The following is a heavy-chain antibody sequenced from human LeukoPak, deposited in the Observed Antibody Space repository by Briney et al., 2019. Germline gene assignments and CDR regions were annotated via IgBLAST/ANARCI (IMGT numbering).Heavy chain of an antibody. V-gene: IGHV1-24*01. D-gene: IGHD3-3*01. CDR3: ATDIMLGSYDFWSGYPR. CDR2: FDPGDGET. Sequence: ASVKVSCKVSGHTLTELAMHWVRQAPGKGLEWMGGFDPGDGETIYAQKFQGRVTMTEDTSTDTAYMELSSLRSEDTAVYYCATDIMLGSYDFWSGYPRWGQGTLVTVSS. CDR1: GHTLTELA. J-gene: IGHJ4*02.